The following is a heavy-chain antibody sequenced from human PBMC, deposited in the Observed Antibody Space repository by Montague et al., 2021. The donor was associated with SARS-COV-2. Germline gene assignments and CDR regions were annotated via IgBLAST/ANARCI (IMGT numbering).Heavy chain of an antibody. CDR3: ARHSVSQDGTFFRSYFDP. CDR1: GGTVRNYY. Sequence: SETLSLTCTVSGGTVRNYYWNWIRQTPGKELEWMGYIIKNGNTKYNPSLESRVTLSVDTPGNQFFLSLMSGTASDTATYFCARHSVSQDGTFFRSYFDPWGQGALVIVSS. CDR2: IIKNGNT. D-gene: IGHD1-7*01. V-gene: IGHV4-59*08. J-gene: IGHJ4*03.